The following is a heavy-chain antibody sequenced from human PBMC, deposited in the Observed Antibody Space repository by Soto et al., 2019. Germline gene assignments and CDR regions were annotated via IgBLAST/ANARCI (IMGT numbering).Heavy chain of an antibody. CDR1: GGSSGSYY. CDR3: ARVGWTTVGYYFDY. CDR2: IHYSGST. J-gene: IGHJ4*02. D-gene: IGHD2-8*02. Sequence: SVTPSLTCTVSGGSSGSYYWSWLRQPPGKGLEWIEYIHYSGSTKYNPSLKSRVTISIDTSKSQFSLKLSSVTAADTAVYYCARVGWTTVGYYFDYWGQGALVTVSS. V-gene: IGHV4-59*01.